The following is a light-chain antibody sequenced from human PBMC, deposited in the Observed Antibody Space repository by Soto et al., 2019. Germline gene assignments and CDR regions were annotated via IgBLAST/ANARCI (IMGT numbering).Light chain of an antibody. CDR1: QGISSY. J-gene: IGKJ1*01. CDR3: QQYYSFPRT. CDR2: ASS. Sequence: AIWMTQSQSLLSASTGDRVTISRRMSQGISSYIAWYQQKPGKAPELLIYASSTLQSGVPSRFSGSGSGTDFTLTISCLQSEDVATYYCQQYYSFPRTFGQGTKVEIK. V-gene: IGKV1D-8*02.